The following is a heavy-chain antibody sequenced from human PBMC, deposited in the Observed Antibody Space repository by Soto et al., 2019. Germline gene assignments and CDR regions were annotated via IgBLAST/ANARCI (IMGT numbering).Heavy chain of an antibody. CDR1: GFTFSNYG. J-gene: IGHJ6*02. Sequence: GGSLRLSCAASGFTFSNYGMHWVRQAPGKGLEWVAIIWHDGNNKYYADSVRGRFIISRDNSKNRLYLQMNSLRAEDTAVYYCASDLVGASDSYGLDVWGQGTPVTVYS. CDR2: IWHDGNNK. CDR3: ASDLVGASDSYGLDV. V-gene: IGHV3-33*01. D-gene: IGHD1-26*01.